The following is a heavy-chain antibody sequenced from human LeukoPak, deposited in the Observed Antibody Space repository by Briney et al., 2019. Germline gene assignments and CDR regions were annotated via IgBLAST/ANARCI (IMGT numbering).Heavy chain of an antibody. CDR2: IYYSGST. CDR3: ARESAAAGTDAFDI. Sequence: SETLSLTCIVSGGSIRSYFWSWIRQPPGKGLEWIGYIYYSGSTNSNPSLKSRVTISIDTSKNQFSLNLSSVTAADTAVYYCARESAAAGTDAFDIWGQGTMVTVSS. CDR1: GGSIRSYF. J-gene: IGHJ3*02. D-gene: IGHD6-13*01. V-gene: IGHV4-59*01.